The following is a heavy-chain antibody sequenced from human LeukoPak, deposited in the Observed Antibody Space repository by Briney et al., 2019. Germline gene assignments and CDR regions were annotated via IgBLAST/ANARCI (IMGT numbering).Heavy chain of an antibody. CDR1: GFTFSSYA. CDR3: ARDRDSPYSSSWSYLFDY. Sequence: GGSLRLPCAASGFTFSSYAMHWVRQAPGKGLEWVAVISYDGSNKYYADSVKGRFTISRDNSKNTLYLQMNSLRAEDTAVYYCARDRDSPYSSSWSYLFDYWGQGTLVTVSS. CDR2: ISYDGSNK. J-gene: IGHJ4*02. V-gene: IGHV3-30-3*01. D-gene: IGHD6-13*01.